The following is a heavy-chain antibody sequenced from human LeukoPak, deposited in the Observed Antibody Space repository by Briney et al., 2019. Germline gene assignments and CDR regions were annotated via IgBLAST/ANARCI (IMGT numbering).Heavy chain of an antibody. Sequence: GGSLRLSCAASGFTFSDHYMDWVRQAPGKGLDWVGRTRNKANSYTTEYAASVKGRFTISRDDSKNSLYLQMNSLRAEDTAVYYCARHVVAVGFDYWGQGTLVTVSS. CDR3: ARHVVAVGFDY. V-gene: IGHV3-72*01. CDR1: GFTFSDHY. CDR2: TRNKANSYTT. J-gene: IGHJ4*02. D-gene: IGHD3-22*01.